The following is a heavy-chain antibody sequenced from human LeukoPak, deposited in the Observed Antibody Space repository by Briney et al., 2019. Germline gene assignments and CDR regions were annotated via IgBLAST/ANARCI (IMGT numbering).Heavy chain of an antibody. CDR1: GFTFNSFA. CDR3: ASVDYDSSGYGEY. J-gene: IGHJ4*02. CDR2: ISYDGSNQ. V-gene: IGHV3-30-3*01. D-gene: IGHD3-22*01. Sequence: GGSLRLSCAASGFTFNSFAIHWVRQAPGKGLEWVAIISYDGSNQYYADSVKGRFTISRDNSKNTVYLQMNSLRVEDTAVYYCASVDYDSSGYGEYWGQGTLVTVSS.